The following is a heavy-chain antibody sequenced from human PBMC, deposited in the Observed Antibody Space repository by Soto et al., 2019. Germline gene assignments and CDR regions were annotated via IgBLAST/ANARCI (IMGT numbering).Heavy chain of an antibody. V-gene: IGHV4-31*03. CDR1: GGSISSGGYY. CDR3: ARELNRELAPRGP. CDR2: IYYSGST. D-gene: IGHD1-26*01. J-gene: IGHJ5*02. Sequence: KSSETLSLTCTVSGGSISSGGYYWSWIRQHPGKGLEWIGYIYYSGSTYYNPSLKSRVTISVDTSKNQFSLKLSSVTAADTAVYYCARELNRELAPRGPWGQGTLVTVSS.